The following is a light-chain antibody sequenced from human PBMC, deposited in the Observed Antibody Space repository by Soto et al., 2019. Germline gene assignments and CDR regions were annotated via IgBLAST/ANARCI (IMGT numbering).Light chain of an antibody. CDR1: QSIRSH. Sequence: DIQMTQSPSSLSASVRDRVTITCRASQSIRSHLNWYQERPGKAPKLLIYAASSLQSGVPSRFSGTGSGTDFTLTMSSLQPEDFATYYCQQSDNPPYTFGQGTKLEIK. V-gene: IGKV1-39*01. CDR2: AAS. J-gene: IGKJ2*01. CDR3: QQSDNPPYT.